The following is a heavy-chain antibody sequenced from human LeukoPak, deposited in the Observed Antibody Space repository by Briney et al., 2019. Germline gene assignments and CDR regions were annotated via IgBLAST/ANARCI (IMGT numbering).Heavy chain of an antibody. D-gene: IGHD5-12*01. CDR3: ARHSGYDSRYFDY. Sequence: SETLSLTCTLTGGSISSGTYYWSWIRQPPGKRLERIGSLYDNGRTYYKPSLKSRVTISVDTSKNQFSLKLSTITAADTAIYYCARHSGYDSRYFDYWGQGTLVAVSS. J-gene: IGHJ4*02. V-gene: IGHV4-39*01. CDR1: GGSISSGTYY. CDR2: LYDNGRT.